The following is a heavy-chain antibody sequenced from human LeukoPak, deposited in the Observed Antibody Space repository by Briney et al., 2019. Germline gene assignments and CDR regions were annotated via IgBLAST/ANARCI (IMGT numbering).Heavy chain of an antibody. CDR1: GDSISSYY. D-gene: IGHD6-6*01. CDR2: IYYSGST. V-gene: IGHV4-59*01. Sequence: SETLSLTCTVSGDSISSYYWSWIRQPPGKGLEGLGYIYYSGSTNYNPSLKSRVTISVDTSKNQFSLKLSSVTAADTAVYYCAREVGYFGSSFDYWGQGTLVTVSS. CDR3: AREVGYFGSSFDY. J-gene: IGHJ4*02.